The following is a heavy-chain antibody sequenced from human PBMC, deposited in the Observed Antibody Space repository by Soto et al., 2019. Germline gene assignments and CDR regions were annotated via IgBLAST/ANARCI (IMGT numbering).Heavy chain of an antibody. CDR2: IYLSGST. CDR3: ARDGSCSSTSCYYDAFDI. D-gene: IGHD2-2*01. V-gene: IGHV4-38-2*02. CDR1: GYSISSGYY. J-gene: IGHJ3*02. Sequence: SETLSLTCAVSGYSISSGYYWGWIRQPPGKGLEWIGSIYLSGSTYYNPSLKSRVTISVDTSKNQFSLKLSSVTAADTAVYYCARDGSCSSTSCYYDAFDIWGQGTMVTVS.